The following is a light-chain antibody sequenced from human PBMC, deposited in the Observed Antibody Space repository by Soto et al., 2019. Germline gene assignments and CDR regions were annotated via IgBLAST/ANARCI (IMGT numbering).Light chain of an antibody. CDR2: GAS. J-gene: IGKJ1*01. CDR1: QSVSSNY. V-gene: IGKV3-20*01. Sequence: EIVLTQSPGTLSLSPGERATLFCRASQSVSSNYLAWFQQRPGQPPRLLISGASSRATGILDRFSGSGSGTDFTLTISRLEPEDFAVYHCQQYGGAPWTFGQGTKVEIK. CDR3: QQYGGAPWT.